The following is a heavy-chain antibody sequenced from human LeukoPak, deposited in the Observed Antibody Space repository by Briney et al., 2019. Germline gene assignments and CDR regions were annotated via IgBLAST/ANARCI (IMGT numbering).Heavy chain of an antibody. CDR1: GGSISSGDYY. V-gene: IGHV4-30-4*08. Sequence: SETLSLTCTVSGGSISSGDYYWSWIRQHPGKGLEWIGYIYYSGSTYYNPSLKSRVTISVDTSKNQFSLKLSSVTAADTAVYHCARGSFDDFWSGREKRPLDYWGQGTLVTVSS. J-gene: IGHJ4*02. CDR3: ARGSFDDFWSGREKRPLDY. CDR2: IYYSGST. D-gene: IGHD3-3*01.